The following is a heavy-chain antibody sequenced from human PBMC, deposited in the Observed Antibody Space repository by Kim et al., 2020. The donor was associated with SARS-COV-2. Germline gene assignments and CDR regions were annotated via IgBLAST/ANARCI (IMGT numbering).Heavy chain of an antibody. J-gene: IGHJ4*02. V-gene: IGHV3-23*01. Sequence: GGSLRLSCAASGFTFSTYDMSWVRQAPGKGLEWVSAISGRGGSTFYADSVKGRFIISRDNSRNTLFLQLNSLRAEDTALYYCAREPRIRADYCGQGTLVTVSS. CDR1: GFTFSTYD. D-gene: IGHD2-21*01. CDR2: ISGRGGST. CDR3: AREPRIRADY.